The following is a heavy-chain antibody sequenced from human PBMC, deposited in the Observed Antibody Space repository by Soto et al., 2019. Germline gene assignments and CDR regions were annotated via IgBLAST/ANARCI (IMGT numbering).Heavy chain of an antibody. V-gene: IGHV2-5*02. CDR2: IYWDDDK. D-gene: IGHD3-10*02. J-gene: IGHJ4*02. CDR1: GFSLSTSGVG. CDR3: ARLNVRTGHWD. Sequence: QITLKESGPTLVKPTQTLTLTCTFSGFSLSTSGVGVGWIRQPPGKALEWLALIYWDDDKRYSPSLKSRLTNTKDDSKNDVVLTMSNVDPVDTATYYCARLNVRTGHWDWGEGTLVTVSS.